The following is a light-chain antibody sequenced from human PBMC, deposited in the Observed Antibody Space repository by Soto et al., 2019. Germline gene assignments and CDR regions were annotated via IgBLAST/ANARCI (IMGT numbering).Light chain of an antibody. CDR1: QRIGTY. Sequence: DIQMTQSPSSLPASVGDGVTLTCRASQRIGTYLNWYQQKPGKAPKLLIYAACSLQSGVPSRLSGSGSGTDFTLTISSLQPEDFATYYCQQSYTIPYAFGQGTKLEIK. CDR3: QQSYTIPYA. CDR2: AAC. J-gene: IGKJ2*01. V-gene: IGKV1-39*01.